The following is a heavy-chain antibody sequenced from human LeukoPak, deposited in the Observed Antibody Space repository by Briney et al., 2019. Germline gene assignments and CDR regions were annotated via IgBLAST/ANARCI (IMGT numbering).Heavy chain of an antibody. CDR2: INWNGNII. J-gene: IGHJ4*02. CDR3: AKDRSMVRGAIAY. D-gene: IGHD3-10*01. Sequence: GGSLRLSCVTSGFSFDDYAMHWVRQPPGKGLEWVADINWNGNIIDYADSVKGRFTISRDNAKRSLYLQMNFLTLEGTALYYCAKDRSMVRGAIAYWGQGTLVTVSS. CDR1: GFSFDDYA. V-gene: IGHV3-9*01.